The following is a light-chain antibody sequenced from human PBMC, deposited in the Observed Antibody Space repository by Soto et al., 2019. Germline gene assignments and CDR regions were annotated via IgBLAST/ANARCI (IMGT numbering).Light chain of an antibody. J-gene: IGKJ1*01. CDR2: GAS. CDR1: QSVSSNY. Sequence: VLTQSPGTLSLSPGERATLSCRASQSVSSNYLAWYQQKPHQAPRLLIHGASTRAAGVADRFGGGGSGEYFTPTSSIREAEDFAVYCWQQYGSLSWTFGQGTKVEI. V-gene: IGKV3-20*01. CDR3: QQYGSLSWT.